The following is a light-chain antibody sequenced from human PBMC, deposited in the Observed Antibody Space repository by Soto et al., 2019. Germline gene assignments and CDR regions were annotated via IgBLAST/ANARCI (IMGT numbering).Light chain of an antibody. V-gene: IGKV1-5*03. Sequence: DIQIAQSPSPLSASLGDRVTITCRASQSISSWLAWYQQKPGKAPSLLIYEASSLESGVPSRFSGSGSGTEFTLTISSLQPDDFATYYCQQYNSYSPLTFGGGTKVDIK. CDR2: EAS. CDR1: QSISSW. J-gene: IGKJ4*01. CDR3: QQYNSYSPLT.